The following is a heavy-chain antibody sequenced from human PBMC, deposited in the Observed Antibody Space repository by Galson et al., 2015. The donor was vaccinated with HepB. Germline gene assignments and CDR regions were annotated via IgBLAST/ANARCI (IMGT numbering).Heavy chain of an antibody. CDR2: IRAKAYGGTT. CDR3: TRAPYCSSTSCCMDV. J-gene: IGHJ6*02. V-gene: IGHV3-49*04. D-gene: IGHD2-2*01. CDR1: GFIFGDYG. Sequence: SLRLSCAGFGFIFGDYGMSWVRQAPGKGLEWVSFIRAKAYGGTTDYAASVRDRFIISRDDSKSIALLQMNSLRPEDSATYYCTRAPYCSSTSCCMDVWGQGTTVTVSS.